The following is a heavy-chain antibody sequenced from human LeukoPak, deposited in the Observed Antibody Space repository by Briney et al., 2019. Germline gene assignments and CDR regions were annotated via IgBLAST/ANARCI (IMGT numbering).Heavy chain of an antibody. CDR2: IIPILGIA. D-gene: IGHD6-19*01. CDR1: GYTFTGYY. J-gene: IGHJ4*02. CDR3: ARDPRIAVAGTRTLFDY. Sequence: SVKISCKASGYTFTGYYMHWVRQAPGQGLEWMGRIIPILGIANYAQKFQGRVTITADKSTSTAYMELSSLRSEDTAVYYCARDPRIAVAGTRTLFDYWGQGTLVTVSS. V-gene: IGHV1-69*04.